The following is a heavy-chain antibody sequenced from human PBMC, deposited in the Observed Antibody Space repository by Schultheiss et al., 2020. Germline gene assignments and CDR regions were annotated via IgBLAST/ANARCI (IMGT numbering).Heavy chain of an antibody. CDR3: ARDGYDTDN. D-gene: IGHD3-22*01. CDR1: GSTFSHYG. V-gene: IGHV1-2*04. CDR2: INPNSGGT. Sequence: ASVKVSCKASGSTFSHYGISWVRQAPGQGLEWMGWINPNSGGTNYAQKFQGWVTMTRNTSISTAYMELSSLRSEDTAVYYCARDGYDTDNWGQGTLVTVSS. J-gene: IGHJ4*02.